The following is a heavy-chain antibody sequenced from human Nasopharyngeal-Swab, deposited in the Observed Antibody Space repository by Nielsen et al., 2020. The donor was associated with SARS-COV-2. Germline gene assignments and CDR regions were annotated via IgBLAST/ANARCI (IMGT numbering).Heavy chain of an antibody. V-gene: IGHV3-48*04. CDR1: GSTFSSYS. D-gene: IGHD1-1*01. Sequence: GESLKISCAASGSTFSSYSMNWVRQAPGKGLEWVSYISSSSSTIYYADSVKGRFTISRDNAKNSLYLQMNSLRAEDTAVYYCARAGTDYWGQGTLVTVSS. CDR2: ISSSSSTI. CDR3: ARAGTDY. J-gene: IGHJ4*02.